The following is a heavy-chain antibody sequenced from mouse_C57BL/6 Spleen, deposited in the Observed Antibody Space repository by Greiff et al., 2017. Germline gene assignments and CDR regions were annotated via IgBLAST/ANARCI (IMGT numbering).Heavy chain of an antibody. D-gene: IGHD2-4*01. Sequence: DVKLVESGGGLVKPGGSLKLSCAASGFTFSDYGMHWVRQAPGKGLEWVAYISSGSSTIYYADTVKGRFTISRDNAKNTLFLQMTRLRSEDTAMYYCARQRYDYDGFDYWGQGTTLTVSS. J-gene: IGHJ2*01. CDR3: ARQRYDYDGFDY. CDR2: ISSGSSTI. CDR1: GFTFSDYG. V-gene: IGHV5-17*01.